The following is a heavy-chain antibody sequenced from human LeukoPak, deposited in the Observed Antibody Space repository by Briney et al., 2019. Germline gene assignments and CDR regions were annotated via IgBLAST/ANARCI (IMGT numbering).Heavy chain of an antibody. D-gene: IGHD3-10*01. CDR3: ARNLWFGDY. CDR2: ISSSSSTI. Sequence: PGGSLRLSCAASGFTFSSYSMNWVRQAPGKGLEWVSYISSSSSTIYYADSVKGRFTISRDNAKNSLYLQMNSLGAEDTAVYYCARNLWFGDYWGQGTLVTVSS. J-gene: IGHJ4*02. V-gene: IGHV3-48*01. CDR1: GFTFSSYS.